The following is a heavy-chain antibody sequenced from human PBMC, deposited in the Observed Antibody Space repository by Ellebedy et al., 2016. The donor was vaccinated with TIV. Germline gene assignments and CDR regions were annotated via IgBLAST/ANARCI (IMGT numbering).Heavy chain of an antibody. V-gene: IGHV3-7*01. D-gene: IGHD1/OR15-1a*01. J-gene: IGHJ5*02. CDR2: IKQDGSEK. Sequence: PGGSLRLSWALPGVTFSSCWKSWVRQAPGKGLEWVANIKQDGSEKYYVESVKGRFTISRDNAKNTLSLRMNSLKAEDTAVYYSARVQNKGSGNWFDPWGQGTLVTVSS. CDR1: GVTFSSCW. CDR3: ARVQNKGSGNWFDP.